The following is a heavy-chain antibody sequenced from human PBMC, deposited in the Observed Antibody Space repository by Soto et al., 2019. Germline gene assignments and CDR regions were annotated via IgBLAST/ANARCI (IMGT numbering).Heavy chain of an antibody. J-gene: IGHJ4*02. CDR2: FNPGFGPT. D-gene: IGHD5-18*01. V-gene: IGHV1-46*01. CDR3: ARALPRSSGYNYGALDY. CDR1: GFTFTNYY. Sequence: QVQLVQAGAEVKKPGASVTVSCKASGFTFTNYYMHWVRQAPGHGREWMGIFNPGFGPTPYAQRFQGRLTMTRDTSTSTVYMELTSLRSDDTAVYYCARALPRSSGYNYGALDYWGQGTLVTVSS.